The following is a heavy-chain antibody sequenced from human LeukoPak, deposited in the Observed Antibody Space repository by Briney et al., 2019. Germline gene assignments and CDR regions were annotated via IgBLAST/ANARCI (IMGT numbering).Heavy chain of an antibody. CDR1: GGSISIYY. CDR2: IYYSGST. J-gene: IGHJ5*02. D-gene: IGHD3-3*01. Sequence: PSETLSLTCTVSGGSISIYYWSWIRQPPGKELEWIGYIYYSGSTNYNPSLKSRVTISVDTSKNQFSLILNSVTAADTAVYYCARYSDAYAGARWFDHWGQGTLVTVSS. V-gene: IGHV4-59*01. CDR3: ARYSDAYAGARWFDH.